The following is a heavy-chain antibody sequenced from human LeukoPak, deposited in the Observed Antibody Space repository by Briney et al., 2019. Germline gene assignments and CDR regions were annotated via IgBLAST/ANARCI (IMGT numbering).Heavy chain of an antibody. V-gene: IGHV3-23*01. CDR2: ISDTGRTT. CDR3: AKDHDNTDYYYYFDS. CDR1: GFSFNTYA. J-gene: IGHJ4*02. D-gene: IGHD2-21*02. Sequence: GGSLRLSCAASGFSFNTYAMNWVRRAPGKGLEWVSGISDTGRTTYYTDSVKGRFTISRDNSKNTLHLQMNSLRAEDTALYFCAKDHDNTDYYYYFDSWGQGTLVTVSS.